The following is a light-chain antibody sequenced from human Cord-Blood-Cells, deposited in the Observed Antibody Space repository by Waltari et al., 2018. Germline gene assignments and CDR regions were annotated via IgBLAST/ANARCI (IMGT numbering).Light chain of an antibody. Sequence: IQMTQSPSSLSASVGDRVTITCRASQRISSYLYWYQQKPGKAPKLLIYAASSLQSGVPSRFSGSGSGTDFTLTISSLQPEDFATYYCQQSYSTPRTFGQGTRL. J-gene: IGKJ5*01. CDR3: QQSYSTPRT. V-gene: IGKV1-39*01. CDR1: QRISSY. CDR2: AAS.